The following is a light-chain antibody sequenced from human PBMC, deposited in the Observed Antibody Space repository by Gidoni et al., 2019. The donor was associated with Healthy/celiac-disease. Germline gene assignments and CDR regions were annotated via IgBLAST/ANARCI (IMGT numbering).Light chain of an antibody. V-gene: IGKV2-30*02. CDR1: QSLVHSYGNTY. CDR3: MQGTHWRT. CDR2: KVS. J-gene: IGKJ1*01. Sequence: DVVLTQSPLSLPVTLGQPASITCRSSQSLVHSYGNTYLNWFQQRPRQSPRRLIYKVSNRDSGVPDRCSGSGSGTDFTLKISREEAEDVGVYYCMQGTHWRTFGQXTKVEIK.